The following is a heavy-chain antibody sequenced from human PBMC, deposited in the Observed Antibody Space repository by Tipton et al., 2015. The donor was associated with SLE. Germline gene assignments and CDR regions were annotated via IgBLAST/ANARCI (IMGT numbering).Heavy chain of an antibody. Sequence: TLSLTCAVSGASITSSDWWSWVRQPPGKGLEYIGEIHHRGSTNYKSSLRGRVTISVDKSKNQFSLKMSSVNAADTAVYYCARYANWGQLHYFDYWGQATLVTVSS. CDR3: ARYANWGQLHYFDY. CDR1: GASITSSDW. V-gene: IGHV4-4*02. D-gene: IGHD7-27*01. J-gene: IGHJ4*02. CDR2: IHHRGST.